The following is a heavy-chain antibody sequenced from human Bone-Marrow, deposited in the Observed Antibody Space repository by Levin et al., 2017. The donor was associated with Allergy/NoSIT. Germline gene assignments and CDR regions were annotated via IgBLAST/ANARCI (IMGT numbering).Heavy chain of an antibody. J-gene: IGHJ3*02. V-gene: IGHV3-15*01. CDR1: GFTFTSAW. CDR3: TSRTAIFPFDAFDI. CDR2: IKSKTDGGTT. Sequence: GGSLRLSCASSGFTFTSAWMSWVRQAPGKGLEWVGRIKSKTDGGTTDYAAPVKGRFTISREDSKNTLYLQMNSLKTEDTAVYYCTSRTAIFPFDAFDIWGQGTMVTVSS. D-gene: IGHD2-21*02.